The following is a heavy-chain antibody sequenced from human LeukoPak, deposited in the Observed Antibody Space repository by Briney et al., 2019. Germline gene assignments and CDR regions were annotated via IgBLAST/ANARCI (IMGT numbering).Heavy chain of an antibody. CDR3: ARGSYYYDSSGYTAKYYYYYYMDV. D-gene: IGHD3-22*01. J-gene: IGHJ6*03. V-gene: IGHV1-69*05. CDR2: IIPIFGTA. Sequence: GASVRVPCKASGGTFSSYAISWVRQAPGQGLEWMGGIIPIFGTANYAQKFQGRVTITTDESTSTAYMELSSLRSEDTAVYYCARGSYYYDSSGYTAKYYYYYYMDVWGKGTTVTVSS. CDR1: GGTFSSYA.